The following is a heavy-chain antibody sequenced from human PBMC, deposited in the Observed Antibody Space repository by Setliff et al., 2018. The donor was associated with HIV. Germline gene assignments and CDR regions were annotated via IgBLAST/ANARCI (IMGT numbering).Heavy chain of an antibody. Sequence: SETLSLTCAVYGGSFSGYYWSWIRQPPGKGLEWIGEINHSGSTNYNPSLKSRVTISVDTSKNQFSLKLSSVTAADTAEYYCARESYYDSGGYLDVWGKGTTVTVPS. V-gene: IGHV4-34*01. J-gene: IGHJ6*04. CDR2: INHSGST. D-gene: IGHD3-22*01. CDR3: ARESYYDSGGYLDV. CDR1: GGSFSGYY.